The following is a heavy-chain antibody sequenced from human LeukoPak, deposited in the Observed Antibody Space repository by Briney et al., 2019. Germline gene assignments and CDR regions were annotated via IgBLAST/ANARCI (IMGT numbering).Heavy chain of an antibody. CDR2: ISYEGSNK. D-gene: IGHD3-9*01. CDR3: ARDPLLRYFDWLMQHNDAFDI. V-gene: IGHV3-30*04. CDR1: GFTFSSYA. J-gene: IGHJ3*02. Sequence: PGGSLRLSCAASGFTFSSYAMHWVRQAPGKGLEWVAVISYEGSNKYYADSVKGRFTISRDNSKNTLYLQMNSLRAEDTAVYYCARDPLLRYFDWLMQHNDAFDIWGQGTMVTVSS.